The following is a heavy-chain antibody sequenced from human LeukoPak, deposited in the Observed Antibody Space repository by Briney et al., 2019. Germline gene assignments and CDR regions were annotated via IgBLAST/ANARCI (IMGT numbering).Heavy chain of an antibody. Sequence: SETLSLTCAVYGGSFSGYYWSWIRQPPGKGLEWIGEINHSGSTNYNPSLKSRVTISVDTSKNQFSLKLSSVTAADTAVYYCAREYSGSYDYFDYWGQGTLVTVSS. V-gene: IGHV4-34*01. CDR1: GGSFSGYY. CDR3: AREYSGSYDYFDY. J-gene: IGHJ4*02. CDR2: INHSGST. D-gene: IGHD1-26*01.